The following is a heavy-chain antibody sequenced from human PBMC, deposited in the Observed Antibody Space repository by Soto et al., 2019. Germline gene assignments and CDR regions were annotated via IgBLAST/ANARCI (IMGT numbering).Heavy chain of an antibody. J-gene: IGHJ5*02. CDR1: GGTFSDNY. CDR2: INRLRGT. V-gene: IGHV4-34*01. CDR3: ARSALGGTEKEYGYSYGRLYDLFYS. Sequence: SETLPLTCAVSGGTFSDNYWSWFRQPPGKGLEWLGEINRLRGTNYNLSLKSRVTMSLDTSKTQLSLRLTSVTAADTAVYYCARSALGGTEKEYGYSYGRLYDLFYSCGQGTLVIGSA. D-gene: IGHD5-18*01.